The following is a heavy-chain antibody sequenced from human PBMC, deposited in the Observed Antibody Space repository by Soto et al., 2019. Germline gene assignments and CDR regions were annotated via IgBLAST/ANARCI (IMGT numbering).Heavy chain of an antibody. CDR2: INHSGST. CDR1: GGSFSGYY. D-gene: IGHD6-13*01. CDR3: ARQDLAAGWFDP. V-gene: IGHV4-34*01. J-gene: IGHJ5*02. Sequence: SETLSLTCAVYGGSFSGYYWSWIRQPPGKGLEWIGEINHSGSTNYNPSIKSRVTISVDTSKNQFSLKLSSVTAADTAVYYCARQDLAAGWFDPWGQGTLVTVSS.